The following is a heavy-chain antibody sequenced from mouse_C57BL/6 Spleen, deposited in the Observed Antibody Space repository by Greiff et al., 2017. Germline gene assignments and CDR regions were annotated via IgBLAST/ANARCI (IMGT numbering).Heavy chain of an antibody. D-gene: IGHD1-1*01. CDR2: INPYNGGT. J-gene: IGHJ1*03. CDR3: AKVLATRYFDF. Sequence: EVQLQQSGPVLVKPGASVKMSCKASGYTFTDYYMNWVKQSHGKSLEWIGVINPYNGGTSYNQKFKGKATLTVDKSSSTAYMELNSLTSEDSAVYYCAKVLATRYFDFWGTGTTVTVSS. CDR1: GYTFTDYY. V-gene: IGHV1-19*01.